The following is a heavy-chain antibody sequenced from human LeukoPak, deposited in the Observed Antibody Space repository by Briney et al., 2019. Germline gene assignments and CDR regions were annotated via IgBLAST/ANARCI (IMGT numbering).Heavy chain of an antibody. CDR2: ISYDGSNK. CDR3: AKDSLDYGDYADAFDI. J-gene: IGHJ3*02. D-gene: IGHD4-17*01. Sequence: GGSLRLSCAASGFTFSSYGMHWVRQAPGKGLEWVAVISYDGSNKYYADSVKGRFTISRDNSKNTLYLQMNSLRAEDTAVYYCAKDSLDYGDYADAFDIWGQGTMVTVSS. V-gene: IGHV3-30*18. CDR1: GFTFSSYG.